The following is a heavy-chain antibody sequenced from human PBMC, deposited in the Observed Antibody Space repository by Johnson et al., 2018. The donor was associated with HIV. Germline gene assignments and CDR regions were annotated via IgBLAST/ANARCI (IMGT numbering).Heavy chain of an antibody. V-gene: IGHV3-9*01. CDR2: ISWNSGSI. CDR1: GFTFDDYA. CDR3: ARSGPREYYAHSLVPFDV. D-gene: IGHD3-16*01. J-gene: IGHJ3*01. Sequence: EVQLVESGGGLVQPGRSLRLSCAASGFTFDDYAMHWVRQAPGKGLEWVSCISWNSGSIGYADSVKGRFTISRDNAKNSLYLQMNSLRVDDTALFYCARSGPREYYAHSLVPFDVWGQGTMVTVSS.